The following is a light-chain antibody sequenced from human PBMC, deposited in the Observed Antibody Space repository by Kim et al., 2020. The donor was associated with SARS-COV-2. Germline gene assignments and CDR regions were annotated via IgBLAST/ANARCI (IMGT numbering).Light chain of an antibody. CDR3: QQYGSSPLT. CDR1: HSVSSSY. CDR2: GAS. Sequence: SPGDRAAFSCMARHSVSSSYLASYQQRPGQAPRLLIYGASSRATGIPDRISGSGSRTDFTLTISRLEPEDVAVYYCQQYGSSPLTFGGGTKVDIK. V-gene: IGKV3-20*01. J-gene: IGKJ4*01.